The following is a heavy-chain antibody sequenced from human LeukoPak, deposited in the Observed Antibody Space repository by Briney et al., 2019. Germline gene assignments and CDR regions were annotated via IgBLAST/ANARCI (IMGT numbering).Heavy chain of an antibody. CDR3: ARGGEIYPFGIEGMPAAALAFAP. J-gene: IGHJ5*02. D-gene: IGHD2-2*01. CDR1: GGTFSNYA. Sequence: SVKVSCKASGGTFSNYAVSWVRQAPGQGLEWMGGIIPMFGTTNYARKHQDRVKFSTDASTNTAYMELRRLRSEDTAVYFCARGGEIYPFGIEGMPAAALAFAPWGQGTLVTVSS. CDR2: IIPMFGTT. V-gene: IGHV1-69*05.